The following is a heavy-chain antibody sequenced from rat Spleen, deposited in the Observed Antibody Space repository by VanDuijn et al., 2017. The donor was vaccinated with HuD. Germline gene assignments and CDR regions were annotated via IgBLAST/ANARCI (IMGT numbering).Heavy chain of an antibody. CDR1: GFSLSNYA. CDR2: LWGDGNS. Sequence: QVQLKESGPGLVQPSQTLSLTCTVSGFSLSNYAVNWVRQPPGKGLDWMGVLWGDGNSNYNSALKSRLSISRDTSKSQVFLKMNSVQTDDTAIYYCTRSYGGYSSNWFAYWGQGNLVTVSS. D-gene: IGHD1-11*01. CDR3: TRSYGGYSSNWFAY. V-gene: IGHV2-13*01. J-gene: IGHJ3*01.